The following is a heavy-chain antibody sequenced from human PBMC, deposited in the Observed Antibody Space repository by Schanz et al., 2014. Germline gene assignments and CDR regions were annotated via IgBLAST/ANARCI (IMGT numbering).Heavy chain of an antibody. CDR1: GFTFSSNS. Sequence: EVQLVESGGGLVQPGGSLRLSCTASGFTFSSNSMNWVRQAPGKGLEWVSSISTSGTYMYIADSLKGRLTISRDDAKKSMYLQMNNLRAEDTAVYYCVRVSFADPRLYRGMDRDIDYWGQGTLVTVSS. CDR2: ISTSGTYM. J-gene: IGHJ4*02. V-gene: IGHV3-21*01. D-gene: IGHD5-18*01. CDR3: VRVSFADPRLYRGMDRDIDY.